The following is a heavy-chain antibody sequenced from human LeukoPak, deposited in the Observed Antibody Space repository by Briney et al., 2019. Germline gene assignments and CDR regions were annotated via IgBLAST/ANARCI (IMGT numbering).Heavy chain of an antibody. CDR1: EFTFGNYA. CDR3: ARDRDYYGSGSTNNWFDP. CDR2: ISYDGSNK. J-gene: IGHJ5*02. D-gene: IGHD3-10*01. V-gene: IGHV3-30*04. Sequence: GRSLRLSCAASEFTFGNYAMYWVRQTPGKGLEWVAVISYDGSNKYYADSVKGRFIISRDNSKNTLYLQMNSLRGEDTAVYYCARDRDYYGSGSTNNWFDPWGQGTLVTVSS.